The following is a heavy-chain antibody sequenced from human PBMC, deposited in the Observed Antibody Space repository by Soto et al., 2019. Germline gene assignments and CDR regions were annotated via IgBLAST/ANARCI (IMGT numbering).Heavy chain of an antibody. D-gene: IGHD3-22*01. CDR2: ISSSGSII. CDR1: GFTFSDNY. V-gene: IGHV3-11*01. CDR3: ARDLGYYESDGYFDY. J-gene: IGHJ4*02. Sequence: PGESLRLSCAASGFTFSDNYMSWIRQAPGMGLEWVSYISSSGSIIYYADSVKGRFTISRDNAKNSLYLQMNSLRAEDTAVYYCARDLGYYESDGYFDYWGQGALVTVSS.